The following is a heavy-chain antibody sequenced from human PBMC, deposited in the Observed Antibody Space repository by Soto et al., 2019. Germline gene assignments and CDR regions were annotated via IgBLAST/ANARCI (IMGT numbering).Heavy chain of an antibody. V-gene: IGHV5-51*01. CDR3: ARQQYYYDSSGYPHWFDP. CDR2: IYPGDSDT. D-gene: IGHD3-22*01. CDR1: GYNFAGYW. Sequence: GESLKISCKGSGYNFAGYWIAWVRQMPGKGLELMGIIYPGDSDTRYSPSFQGQVTISADKSISTAYLQWSSLKASDTAMYYCARQQYYYDSSGYPHWFDPWGQGTLVTVSS. J-gene: IGHJ5*02.